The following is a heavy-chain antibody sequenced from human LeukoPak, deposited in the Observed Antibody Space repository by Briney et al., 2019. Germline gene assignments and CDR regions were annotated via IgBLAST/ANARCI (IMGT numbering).Heavy chain of an antibody. J-gene: IGHJ4*02. CDR1: GYTFTSCA. CDR3: ARDRYCSSTSCSDFDY. D-gene: IGHD2-2*01. Sequence: GASVKVSCKASGYTFTSCAMNWVRQAPGQGLEWMGWINTNTGNPTYAQGFTGRFVFSLDTSVSTAYLQISSLKAEDTAVYYCARDRYCSSTSCSDFDYWGQGTLVTVSS. V-gene: IGHV7-4-1*02. CDR2: INTNTGNP.